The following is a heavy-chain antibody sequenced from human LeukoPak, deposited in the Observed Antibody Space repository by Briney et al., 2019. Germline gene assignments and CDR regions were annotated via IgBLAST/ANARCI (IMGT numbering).Heavy chain of an antibody. CDR2: IRGSGGST. Sequence: GGPLRLSCAASGFTFTSYAMSWVRQAPGRGLEWVSSIRGSGGSTYYADSVKGRFTISRDNSRNTLYLQMNRLRAEDAAVYYCAKDIAAAGSSYFDYWGQGALVTVSS. V-gene: IGHV3-23*01. J-gene: IGHJ4*02. D-gene: IGHD6-13*01. CDR3: AKDIAAAGSSYFDY. CDR1: GFTFTSYA.